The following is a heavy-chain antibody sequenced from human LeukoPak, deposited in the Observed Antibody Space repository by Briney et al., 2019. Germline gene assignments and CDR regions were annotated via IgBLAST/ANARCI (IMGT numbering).Heavy chain of an antibody. CDR3: AREGSGYDDRLFDY. D-gene: IGHD5-12*01. J-gene: IGHJ4*02. CDR1: GFTFSSYA. Sequence: GGSLRLSCAASGFTFSSYAMSWVRQAPGKGLEWVSALSGSGGSTYYADSVKGRFTISRDNSKNTLYLQMNSLRADDTAVYYCAREGSGYDDRLFDYWGPGTLVTVSS. V-gene: IGHV3-23*01. CDR2: LSGSGGST.